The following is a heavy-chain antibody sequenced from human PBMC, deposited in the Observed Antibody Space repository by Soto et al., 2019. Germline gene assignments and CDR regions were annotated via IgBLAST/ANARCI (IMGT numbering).Heavy chain of an antibody. J-gene: IGHJ4*02. CDR1: GGSISSSSYY. CDR3: ARVLGYKLDGRQGYFDY. Sequence: PSETLSLTCTVSGGSISSSSYYWGWIRQPPGKGLEWIGSIYYSGSTYYNPSLKSRVTISVDTSKNQFSLKLSSVTAADTAVYYCARVLGYKLDGRQGYFDYWGQGTLVTVSS. V-gene: IGHV4-39*01. D-gene: IGHD1-20*01. CDR2: IYYSGST.